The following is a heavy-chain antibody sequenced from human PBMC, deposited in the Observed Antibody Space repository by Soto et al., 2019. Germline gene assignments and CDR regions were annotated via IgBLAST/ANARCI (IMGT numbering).Heavy chain of an antibody. V-gene: IGHV1-69*13. D-gene: IGHD6-13*01. CDR1: RCTFRSYA. CDR2: IIPIFGTA. J-gene: IGHJ5*02. CDR3: ARREHNIAAAGNRWFDP. Sequence: GGSVKVSFKASRCTFRSYACSWVRQAPGRGLEGMGGIIPIFGTANYAQKFQGKGTITADECTSTAYMELSSLRSEDTAVYYCARREHNIAAAGNRWFDPWGQGTLVTVSS.